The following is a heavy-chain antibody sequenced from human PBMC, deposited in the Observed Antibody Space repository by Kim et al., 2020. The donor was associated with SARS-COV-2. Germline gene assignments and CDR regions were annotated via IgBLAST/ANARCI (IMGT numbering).Heavy chain of an antibody. J-gene: IGHJ4*02. CDR3: ARDPLRGAPDYFDF. CDR1: GFIFNNYA. Sequence: GGSLRLSCAASGFIFNNYAMHWVRQTPGKGLEWVAVISYDGRVQYEADSVKGRFTISRDDSRSTVDLQMSSLRPEDTAVYFCARDPLRGAPDYFDFWGQGILVTVSS. V-gene: IGHV3-30*04. CDR2: ISYDGRVQ.